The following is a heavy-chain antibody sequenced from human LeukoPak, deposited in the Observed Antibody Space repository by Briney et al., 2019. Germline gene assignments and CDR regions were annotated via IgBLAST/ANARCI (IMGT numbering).Heavy chain of an antibody. J-gene: IGHJ3*02. CDR1: GFTFSDYY. V-gene: IGHV3-11*01. D-gene: IGHD2-2*02. CDR2: ISSSGSTI. CDR3: TTGLVPAAILDAFDI. Sequence: SGGSLRLSCAASGFTFSDYYMSWIRQAPGKGLEWVSYISSSGSTIYYADSVKGRFTISRDNAKNSLYLQMNSLRAEDTAVYYCTTGLVPAAILDAFDIWGQGTMVTVSS.